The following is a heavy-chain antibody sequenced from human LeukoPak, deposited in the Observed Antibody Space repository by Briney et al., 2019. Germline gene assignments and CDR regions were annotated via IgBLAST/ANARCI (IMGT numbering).Heavy chain of an antibody. CDR2: IYYSGST. J-gene: IGHJ6*02. V-gene: IGHV4-59*12. CDR3: ARDDADHYYDSSGYHYGMDV. Sequence: SETLSLTCTVSGGSISSYYWSWIRQPPGKGLEWIGYIYYSGSTSYNPSLKSRVTISVDTSKNQFSLKLSSVTAADTAVYYCARDDADHYYDSSGYHYGMDVWGQGTTVTVSS. CDR1: GGSISSYY. D-gene: IGHD3-22*01.